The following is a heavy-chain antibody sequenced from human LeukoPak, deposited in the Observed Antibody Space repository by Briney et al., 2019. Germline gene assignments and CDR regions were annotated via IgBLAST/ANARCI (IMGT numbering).Heavy chain of an antibody. D-gene: IGHD4-17*01. J-gene: IGHJ4*02. CDR1: GLTFSSYN. CDR2: INHSGST. CDR3: ASDHDYGDYSWVYYFDH. V-gene: IGHV4-34*01. Sequence: GSLRLSCAASGLTFSSYNMNWVRQAPGKGLEWIGEINHSGSTNYNPSLKSRVTISVDTSKNQFSLKLSSVTAADTAVYYCASDHDYGDYSWVYYFDHWGQGTLVTVSS.